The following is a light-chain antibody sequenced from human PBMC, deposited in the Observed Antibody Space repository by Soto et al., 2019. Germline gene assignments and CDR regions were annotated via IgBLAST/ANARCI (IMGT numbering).Light chain of an antibody. CDR3: QSFDRTLIGSV. CDR2: GNN. Sequence: SVLTQPPSLSGAPGQRVTISCAGSSSNIGAGYDVHWYQHLPGRAPKLLNFGNNSRPSGVPDRFSASKSGTSASLAVTGLQAEDEADYYCQSFDRTLIGSVFGTGTKVTVL. V-gene: IGLV1-40*01. CDR1: SSNIGAGYD. J-gene: IGLJ1*01.